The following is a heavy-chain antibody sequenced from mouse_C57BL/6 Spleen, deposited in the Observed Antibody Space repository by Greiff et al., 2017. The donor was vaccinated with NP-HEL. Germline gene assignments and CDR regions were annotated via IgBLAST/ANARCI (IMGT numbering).Heavy chain of an antibody. D-gene: IGHD3-2*02. CDR2: IDPETGGT. Sequence: QVQLQPSGAELVRPGASVTLSCQASGYTFTDSEMPWVKQTPVHGLEWIGAIDPETGGTAYNQKFKGKAILTADKSSSTAYMELRSLTSEDSAVYYCTRSARELRLPFDYWGQGTTLTVSS. V-gene: IGHV1-15*01. J-gene: IGHJ2*01. CDR3: TRSARELRLPFDY. CDR1: GYTFTDSE.